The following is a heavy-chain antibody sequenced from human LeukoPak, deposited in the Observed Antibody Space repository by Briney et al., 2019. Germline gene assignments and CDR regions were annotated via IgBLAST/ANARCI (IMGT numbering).Heavy chain of an antibody. CDR3: ARGKCRGGRCDDGWFDP. Sequence: RASLKLSCKASGYTFTGYYMHWVRQAPGQGLEWMGCINPNSGGTNYAQNVQGRVTMTRDTSISTAYMVLSRLRSDAPAVYYCARGKCRGGRCDDGWFDPWGQGTLVTVSS. CDR1: GYTFTGYY. V-gene: IGHV1-2*02. CDR2: INPNSGGT. J-gene: IGHJ5*02. D-gene: IGHD2-15*01.